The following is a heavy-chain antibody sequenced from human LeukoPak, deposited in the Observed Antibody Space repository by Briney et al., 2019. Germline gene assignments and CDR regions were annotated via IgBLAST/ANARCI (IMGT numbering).Heavy chain of an antibody. D-gene: IGHD3-10*01. V-gene: IGHV3-48*02. CDR1: GFTFSRYS. Sequence: PGGSLRLSCAASGFTFSRYSMNWVRQAPGKGLEWVSYISNRISTIYYADSVKGRFTISRDNAKNSLYLQMNSLRDEDTAVYYCARDLDYSGSGNDYWGQGTLVTVSS. CDR2: ISNRISTI. CDR3: ARDLDYSGSGNDY. J-gene: IGHJ4*02.